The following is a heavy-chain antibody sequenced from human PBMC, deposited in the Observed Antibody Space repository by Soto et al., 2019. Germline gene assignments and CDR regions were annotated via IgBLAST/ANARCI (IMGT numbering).Heavy chain of an antibody. V-gene: IGHV1-24*01. CDR3: ATGVGGVITTIFRYYYYGMDV. J-gene: IGHJ6*02. Sequence: ASVKVSCKVSGYTLTELSMHWVRQAPGKGLEWMGGFDPEDGETIYAQKFQGRVTMTEDTSTDTAYMELSSLRSEDTAVYYCATGVGGVITTIFRYYYYGMDVWGQGTTVTVS. D-gene: IGHD3-22*01. CDR1: GYTLTELS. CDR2: FDPEDGET.